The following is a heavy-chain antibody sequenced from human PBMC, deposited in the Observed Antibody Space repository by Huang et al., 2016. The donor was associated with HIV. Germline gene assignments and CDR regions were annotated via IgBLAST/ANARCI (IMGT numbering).Heavy chain of an antibody. V-gene: IGHV3-74*01. CDR3: ARAGGFEI. J-gene: IGHJ3*02. Sequence: EEHRVESGGGLVQPGGSLRLSGEASGFKFSNYWMQWVRQAPGKGLMWVSRIKIDGRTTDYADSVKGRFTISRDNAKNTLYLQMSSLTAEDTAIYYCARAGGFEIWGQGTVVTVSS. D-gene: IGHD2-15*01. CDR1: GFKFSNYW. CDR2: IKIDGRTT.